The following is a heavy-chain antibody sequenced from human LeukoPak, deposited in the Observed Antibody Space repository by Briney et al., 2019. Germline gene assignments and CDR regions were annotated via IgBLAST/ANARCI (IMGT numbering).Heavy chain of an antibody. CDR2: ISYDGSNK. J-gene: IGHJ6*02. V-gene: IGHV3-30*18. CDR3: AKDLALVVVTDNGMDV. Sequence: GGSLRLSCAASGFTFSSYWMSWVRQAPGKGLEWVAVISYDGSNKYYADSVKGRFTISRDNSKNTLYVQMNSLRAEDTAVYYCAKDLALVVVTDNGMDVWGQGTTVTVSS. D-gene: IGHD2-21*02. CDR1: GFTFSSYW.